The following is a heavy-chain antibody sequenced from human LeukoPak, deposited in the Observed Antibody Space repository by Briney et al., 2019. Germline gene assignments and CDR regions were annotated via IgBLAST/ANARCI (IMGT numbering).Heavy chain of an antibody. V-gene: IGHV3-23*01. CDR1: GFTFSSYA. J-gene: IGHJ4*02. CDR3: AKDDAYTGYDWIWGYFDY. Sequence: GGSLRLSCAASGFTFSSYAMSWVRQAPGKGLEWVSAMSGSGGSTYYADSVKGRFSVSRDNSKNTLYLQMNSLRAEDTAVYYCAKDDAYTGYDWIWGYFDYWGQGTLVTVSS. CDR2: MSGSGGST. D-gene: IGHD5-12*01.